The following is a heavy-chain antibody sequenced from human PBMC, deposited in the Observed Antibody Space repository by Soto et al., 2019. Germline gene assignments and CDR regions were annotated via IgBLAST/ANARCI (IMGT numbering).Heavy chain of an antibody. D-gene: IGHD3-10*01. V-gene: IGHV3-15*01. CDR3: TTELHEKKVLLWFGDWGY. J-gene: IGHJ4*03. Sequence: EVQLVESGGGLVKPGGSLRLSCAASGFTFSNAWMSWVRQAPGKGLEWVGRIKSKTDGGTTDYAAPVKGRFTISRDDSKNTLYLQMNSLKTEDTAVYYCTTELHEKKVLLWFGDWGYCGQGTLVTVSS. CDR1: GFTFSNAW. CDR2: IKSKTDGGTT.